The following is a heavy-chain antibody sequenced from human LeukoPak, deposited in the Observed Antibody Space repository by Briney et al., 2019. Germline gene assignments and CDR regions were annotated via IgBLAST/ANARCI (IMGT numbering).Heavy chain of an antibody. V-gene: IGHV3-11*01. D-gene: IGHD1-1*01. CDR3: ARWGNWPDY. Sequence: GGSLRLSCAASGFTFTDYYMSWIRQAPGKGLEWISYISGGGGTIYNADSVEGRFIISRDNAKNSLSLQMNSLRVEDTAMYYCARWGNWPDYWGQGTLVTVSS. J-gene: IGHJ4*02. CDR1: GFTFTDYY. CDR2: ISGGGGTI.